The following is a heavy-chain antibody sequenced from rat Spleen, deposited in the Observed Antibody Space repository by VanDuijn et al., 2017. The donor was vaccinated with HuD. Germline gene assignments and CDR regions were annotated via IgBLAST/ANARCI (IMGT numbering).Heavy chain of an antibody. J-gene: IGHJ2*01. CDR2: ISAGGDST. CDR1: GFTFSNYY. CDR3: TRASYSGAVMYTTDY. V-gene: IGHV5-27*01. Sequence: EVQLVESDGGLVQPGRSLKLSCAASGFTFSNYYMAWFRQAPTKGLEWVAYISAGGDSTYYRDSVKGRFTISRDNAKSTLYLQMNSLRSEDTATYYCTRASYSGAVMYTTDYWGQGVMVTVAS. D-gene: IGHD1-6*01.